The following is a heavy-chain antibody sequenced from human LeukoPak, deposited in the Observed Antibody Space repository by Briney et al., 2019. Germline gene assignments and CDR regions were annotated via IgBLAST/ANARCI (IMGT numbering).Heavy chain of an antibody. CDR1: GFTFSSYS. D-gene: IGHD3-10*01. J-gene: IGHJ3*02. CDR3: AKSLVLGSTYYLGVLSRTFDI. V-gene: IGHV3-21*04. CDR2: ISSISSYI. Sequence: GGSLSLPCAASGFTFSSYSMTWVRQAPGKGLEWVSPISSISSYIYYADSVKGRFTISRDNAKNSLYLQMNSLRAEDTAVYYCAKSLVLGSTYYLGVLSRTFDIWGQGTMVTVSS.